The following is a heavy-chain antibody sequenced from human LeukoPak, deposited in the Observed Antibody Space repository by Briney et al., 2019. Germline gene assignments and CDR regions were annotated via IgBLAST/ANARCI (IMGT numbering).Heavy chain of an antibody. CDR3: ARVIRTTGYYSNPKSGSFDF. D-gene: IGHD3-9*01. J-gene: IGHJ4*02. CDR2: FYFSGST. CDR1: GGSFISSHLY. V-gene: IGHV4-39*01. Sequence: SETLSLTCPVSGGSFISSHLYWGWFRHPPGKGLGWFGPFYFSGSTYYNPSLRTRVTISVDTSKNQFSLRLSSVTAADTAVYYCARVIRTTGYYSNPKSGSFDFWGQGTLVTVSS.